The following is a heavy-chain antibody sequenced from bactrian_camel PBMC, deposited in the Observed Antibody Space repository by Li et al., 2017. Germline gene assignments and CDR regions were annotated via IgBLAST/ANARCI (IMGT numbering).Heavy chain of an antibody. CDR2: IDSDGST. Sequence: QVQLVESGGGSVQAGGSLRLSCAASGYLYSSNCMGWFRQAPGKAREGVAAIDSDGSTSYADSVKGRFTISRDNVKNTVTLQMNYLSPEDTGTYYCAARLGFTANWGDWREPDYWGQGTQVTVS. J-gene: IGHJ4*01. CDR3: AARLGFTANWGDWREPDY. D-gene: IGHD5*01. V-gene: IGHV3S53*01. CDR1: GYLYSSNC.